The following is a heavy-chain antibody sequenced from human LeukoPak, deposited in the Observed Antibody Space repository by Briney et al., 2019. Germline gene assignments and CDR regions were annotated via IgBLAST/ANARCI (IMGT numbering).Heavy chain of an antibody. V-gene: IGHV3-23*01. D-gene: IGHD6-6*01. CDR1: GFTFSSYA. CDR3: AKDDRIAARRGYFDY. CDR2: ISGSGGST. Sequence: PGGSLRLSCAASGFTFSSYAMSWVRQAPGKGLEWVSDISGSGGSTSYADSVKGRFTISRDNSKNTLYLQMNSLRAEDTAVYYCAKDDRIAARRGYFDYWGQGTLVTVSS. J-gene: IGHJ4*02.